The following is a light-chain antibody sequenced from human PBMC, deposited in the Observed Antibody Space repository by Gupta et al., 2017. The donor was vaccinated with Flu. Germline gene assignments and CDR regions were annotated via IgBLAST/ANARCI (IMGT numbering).Light chain of an antibody. CDR1: IYNIGSKA. Sequence: QSGLTQPPSASGTPAQRVAISLSGTIYNIGSKAVNWYQQLPGTAPKLLIYSSYHRPSGVPDRFSGSESGTSASVAMSGLQFEDEDEYYCAAWDDSVNGMVFGGGPKLTVL. CDR2: SSY. CDR3: AAWDDSVNGMV. J-gene: IGLJ2*01. V-gene: IGLV1-44*01.